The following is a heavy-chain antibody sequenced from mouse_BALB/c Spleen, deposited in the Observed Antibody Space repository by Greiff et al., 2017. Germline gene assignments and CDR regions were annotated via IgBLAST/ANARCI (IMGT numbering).Heavy chain of an antibody. CDR3: ASTPHCYGSSSWFAY. CDR1: GFNIKDYY. J-gene: IGHJ3*01. D-gene: IGHD1-1*01. V-gene: IGHV14-1*02. CDR2: IDPENGNT. Sequence: VQLQQSGAELVRPGALVKLSCKASGFNIKDYYMHWVKQRPEQGLEWIGWIDPENGNTIYDPKFQGKASITADTSSNTAYLQLSSLTSEDTAVYYCASTPHCYGSSSWFAYGGQGTLVTVSA.